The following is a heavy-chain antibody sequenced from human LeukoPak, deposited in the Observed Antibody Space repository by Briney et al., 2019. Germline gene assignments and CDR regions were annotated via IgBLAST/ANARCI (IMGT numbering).Heavy chain of an antibody. Sequence: SETLSLTCTVSGGSISSSSYYWGWIRQPPGKGLEWIGSIYYSGSTYYNPSLKSRVTISVDTSKNQFSLKLSSVTAADTAVYYCARDRPPPRHYYYYGMDVWGQGTTVTVSS. CDR3: ARDRPPPRHYYYYGMDV. CDR1: GGSISSSSYY. CDR2: IYYSGST. J-gene: IGHJ6*02. V-gene: IGHV4-39*07.